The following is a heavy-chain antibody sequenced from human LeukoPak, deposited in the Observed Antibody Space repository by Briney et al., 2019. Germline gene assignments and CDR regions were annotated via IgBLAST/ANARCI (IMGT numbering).Heavy chain of an antibody. J-gene: IGHJ4*02. Sequence: SETLSLTCTVSGGSVSSSSYYWGWIRQPPGKGLEWIGSIYYSGSTYYNPSLKSRVTISVDTSKNQFSLKLSSVTAADTAVYYCARDSTAMDDFDYWGQGTLVTVSS. CDR1: GGSVSSSSYY. D-gene: IGHD5-18*01. CDR3: ARDSTAMDDFDY. CDR2: IYYSGST. V-gene: IGHV4-39*07.